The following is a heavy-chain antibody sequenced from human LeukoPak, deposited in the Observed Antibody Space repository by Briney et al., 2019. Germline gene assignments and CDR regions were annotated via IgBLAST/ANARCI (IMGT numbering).Heavy chain of an antibody. D-gene: IGHD1-7*01. V-gene: IGHV3-11*01. CDR3: ARVFGYNWNSRRVIDY. Sequence: GGSLRLSCAASGFTFSDYYMSWIRQAPGKGLEWVSYISSSGSTIYYADSVKGRFTISRDNAKNSLYLQMSSLRAEDTAVYYCARVFGYNWNSRRVIDYWGQGTLVTVSS. CDR1: GFTFSDYY. J-gene: IGHJ4*02. CDR2: ISSSGSTI.